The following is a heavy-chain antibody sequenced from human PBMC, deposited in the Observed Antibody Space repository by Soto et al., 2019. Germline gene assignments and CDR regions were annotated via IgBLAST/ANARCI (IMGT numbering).Heavy chain of an antibody. Sequence: PGGSLRLSCAASGFSFSSYGMHWVRQAPGKGLEWVAFIWYDGSNRYHADSVKGRFSISRDNPTNTLYLQMSTLRAEDTALYYCARDFSSGMDVWGQGTTVTVSS. V-gene: IGHV3-33*01. J-gene: IGHJ6*02. CDR3: ARDFSSGMDV. D-gene: IGHD3-3*01. CDR1: GFSFSSYG. CDR2: IWYDGSNR.